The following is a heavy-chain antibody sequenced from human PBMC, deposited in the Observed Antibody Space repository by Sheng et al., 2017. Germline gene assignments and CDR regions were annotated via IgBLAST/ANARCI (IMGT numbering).Heavy chain of an antibody. D-gene: IGHD3-9*01. J-gene: IGHJ4*02. CDR2: IGAGGGSP. CDR1: GFTFINYA. V-gene: IGHV3-23*04. CDR3: AKQTWSDWSVILEY. Sequence: EVQVVESGGRLVEPGGSLRLSCAASGFTFINYAMSWVRQAPGKGLEWVSAIGAGGGSPYYADSVKGRFTISRDNSKSTIYLQMNGLTVEDTAVYYCAKQTWSDWSVILEYWGLGTLVSVSS.